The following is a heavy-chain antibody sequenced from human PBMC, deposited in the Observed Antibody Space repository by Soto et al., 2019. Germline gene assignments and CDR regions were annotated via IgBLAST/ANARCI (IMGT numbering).Heavy chain of an antibody. CDR2: IYPGDSDT. D-gene: IGHD2-21*01. Sequence: GEALKISCKGSGYSFTSDWIGWVRQMPGKGLEWMGIIYPGDSDTRYSPSFQGQVTISADKSISTAYLQWSSLKASDTAMYYCARPEKIEIPYFDYWGQGTLVTVSS. V-gene: IGHV5-51*01. CDR1: GYSFTSDW. J-gene: IGHJ4*02. CDR3: ARPEKIEIPYFDY.